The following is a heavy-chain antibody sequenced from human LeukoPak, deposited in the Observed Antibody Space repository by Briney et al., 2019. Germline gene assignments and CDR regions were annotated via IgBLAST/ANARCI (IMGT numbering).Heavy chain of an antibody. V-gene: IGHV4-38-2*01. CDR2: IYYSGST. CDR1: GYAITSDYY. CDR3: ASRYCSSTSCPEDYYYYYMDV. Sequence: SETLSLTCAVSGYAITSDYYWSWIRQPPGKGLEWIGYIYYSGSTNYNPSLKSRVTISVDTSKNQFSLKLSSVTAADTAVYYCASRYCSSTSCPEDYYYYYMDVWGKGTTVTVSS. D-gene: IGHD2-2*01. J-gene: IGHJ6*03.